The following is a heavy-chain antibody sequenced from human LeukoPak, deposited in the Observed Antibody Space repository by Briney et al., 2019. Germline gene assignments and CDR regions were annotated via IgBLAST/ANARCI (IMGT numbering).Heavy chain of an antibody. D-gene: IGHD3-10*01. CDR2: INNDGGGT. CDR1: GFTFSNYW. J-gene: IGHJ3*02. V-gene: IGHV3-74*01. CDR3: ARVARYYYGSGSAKDAFDI. Sequence: GGSLRLSCTASGFTFSNYWIHWVRQPPGKGLVWVSRINNDGGGTIYADSVRGRFTISRDNAKNSLYLQMNSLRAEDTALYYCARVARYYYGSGSAKDAFDIWGQGTMVTVSS.